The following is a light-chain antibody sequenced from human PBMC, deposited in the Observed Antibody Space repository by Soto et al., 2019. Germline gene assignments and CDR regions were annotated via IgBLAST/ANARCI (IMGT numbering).Light chain of an antibody. CDR1: SSNIGAGYD. CDR3: QCYDRSLSGCV. V-gene: IGLV1-40*01. J-gene: IGLJ1*01. Sequence: QSALTQPPSVSGAPGQRGTISCTGSSSNIGAGYDVHWYQQLPGTAPKLLIYGHTNRPSGVPDRFSGSKSGSSASLAITGLQAEDEADYYCQCYDRSLSGCVFGTGTKVTVL. CDR2: GHT.